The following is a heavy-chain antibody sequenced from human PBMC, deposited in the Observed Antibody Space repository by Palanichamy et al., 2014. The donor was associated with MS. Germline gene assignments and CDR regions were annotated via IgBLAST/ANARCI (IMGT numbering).Heavy chain of an antibody. Sequence: EVRLVQSGAEVKKPGESLKISCQGSGYSFTNYWIGWVRQMTGKGLEWMAIIYPGDSDTRYSPSFQGQVTISADKSINTTYLQWSSLKASDSAMYYCARGISRVVVVASTSLPFDIWGQGTMVTVSS. J-gene: IGHJ3*02. CDR1: GYSFTNYW. V-gene: IGHV5-51*01. D-gene: IGHD2-15*01. CDR3: ARGISRVVVVASTSLPFDI. CDR2: IYPGDSDT.